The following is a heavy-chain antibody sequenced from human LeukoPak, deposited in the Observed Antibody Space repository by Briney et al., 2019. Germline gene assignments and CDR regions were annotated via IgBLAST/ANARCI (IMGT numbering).Heavy chain of an antibody. CDR1: GYTFTSYG. CDR3: ARGYSSGWYGDYFDY. J-gene: IGHJ4*02. Sequence: ASVKVSCKASGYTFTSYGISWVRQAPGQGLEWMGWISAYNGNTNYAQKLQGRVTMTTDTSTSTAYMELRSLRSDDTAVYYCARGYSSGWYGDYFDYWGKGTLVTVSS. V-gene: IGHV1-18*01. D-gene: IGHD6-19*01. CDR2: ISAYNGNT.